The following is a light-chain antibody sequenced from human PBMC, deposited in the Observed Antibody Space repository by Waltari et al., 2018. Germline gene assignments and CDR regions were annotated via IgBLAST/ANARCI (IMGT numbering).Light chain of an antibody. CDR3: AAWDDSLSVSYV. V-gene: IGLV1-47*01. CDR2: RDN. CDR1: NSNIGRNS. Sequence: QSVLTQPPSASGTPGQTVTISCSGTNSNIGRNSVSWYQKLPGTAPKLLIYRDNQRPSGVPDRFSGSKSGTSASLAIRGLRSEDDGDYYCAAWDDSLSVSYVFGSGTKVTV. J-gene: IGLJ1*01.